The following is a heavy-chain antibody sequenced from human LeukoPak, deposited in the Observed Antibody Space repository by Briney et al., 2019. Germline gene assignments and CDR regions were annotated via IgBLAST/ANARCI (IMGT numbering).Heavy chain of an antibody. CDR2: INPNSGGT. CDR3: ATLGSYSSSWFDDFDI. V-gene: IGHV1-2*02. D-gene: IGHD6-13*01. CDR1: GYTFTGYY. Sequence: ASVKVSCKASGYTFTGYYMRWVRQAPGQGLEWMGWINPNSGGTNYAQKFQGRVTMTRDTSISTAYMELSRLRSDDTAVYYCATLGSYSSSWFDDFDIWGQGTMVTVSS. J-gene: IGHJ3*02.